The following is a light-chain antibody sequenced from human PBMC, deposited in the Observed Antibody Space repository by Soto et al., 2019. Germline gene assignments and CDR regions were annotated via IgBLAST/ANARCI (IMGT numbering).Light chain of an antibody. J-gene: IGKJ2*01. CDR1: QSVSSW. CDR2: KAS. V-gene: IGKV1-5*03. Sequence: DIQMTQSPSTLSASVGDRVTITCRASQSVSSWVAWYQQKPGKAPKLLIYKASSLEMWVPSRFSGSGSGTEFTLTISSLQPDDFATYYFQQYNSYYTFGQGTKLES. CDR3: QQYNSYYT.